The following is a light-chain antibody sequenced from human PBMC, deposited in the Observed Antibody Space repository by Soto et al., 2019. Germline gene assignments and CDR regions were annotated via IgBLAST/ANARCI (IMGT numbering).Light chain of an antibody. Sequence: DFQMTQSPSILSASVGDRVTITCRASQTISTWLAWYQQKPGKAPKVLIYDASTLGSGVPSRFSGSGSGTEFTLAISSLQPDDSATYDCQRYDGYFGQGTKLEI. J-gene: IGKJ2*01. CDR2: DAS. V-gene: IGKV1-5*01. CDR3: QRYDGY. CDR1: QTISTW.